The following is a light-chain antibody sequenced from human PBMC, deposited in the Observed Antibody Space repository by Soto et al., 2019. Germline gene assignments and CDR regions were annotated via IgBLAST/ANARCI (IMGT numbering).Light chain of an antibody. CDR2: KAS. V-gene: IGKV1-5*03. CDR1: QSISDW. Sequence: DLQMTQSPSTLSASVGDRVIITCRASQSISDWLAWYQQKPGKAPNLLIYKASSLESGVPSRFSGSGSGTEFTLTISSLQPDDFATYYCQQYKSYSQFTFGPGTKVDI. J-gene: IGKJ3*01. CDR3: QQYKSYSQFT.